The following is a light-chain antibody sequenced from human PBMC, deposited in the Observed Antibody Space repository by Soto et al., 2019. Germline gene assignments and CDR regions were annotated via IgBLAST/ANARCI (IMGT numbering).Light chain of an antibody. V-gene: IGKV3-15*01. J-gene: IGKJ5*01. CDR1: QSVSSSY. Sequence: EIVLTQSPGTLSLSPGERATLSCRASQSVSSSYLAWYQQKPGQAPRLLIYGASTRAIGIPARFSGSGSGTEFTLTISSLQSEDFAVYYCQQYNTWPPITFGQGTRLEIK. CDR3: QQYNTWPPIT. CDR2: GAS.